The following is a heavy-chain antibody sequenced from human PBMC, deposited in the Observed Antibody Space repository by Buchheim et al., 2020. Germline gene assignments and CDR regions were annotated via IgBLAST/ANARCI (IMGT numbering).Heavy chain of an antibody. D-gene: IGHD3-3*01. J-gene: IGHJ6*02. V-gene: IGHV3-30*04. Sequence: QVQLVESGGGVVQPGRSLRLSCAASGFTFSSYAMHWVRQAPGKGLEWVAVISYDGSNKYYADSVKGRFTISRDNSKNTLYLQMNSLRAEDTAVYYCAREFGVVIPDYGMDVWGQGTT. CDR3: AREFGVVIPDYGMDV. CDR1: GFTFSSYA. CDR2: ISYDGSNK.